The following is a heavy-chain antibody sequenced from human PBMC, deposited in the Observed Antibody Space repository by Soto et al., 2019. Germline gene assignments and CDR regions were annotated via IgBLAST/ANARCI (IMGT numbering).Heavy chain of an antibody. V-gene: IGHV3-23*01. CDR2: ISGSGGST. D-gene: IGHD3-22*01. J-gene: IGHJ4*02. Sequence: GGSLRLSCAASGFTFSSYAMSWVRQAPGKGLEWVSAISGSGGSTYYADSVKGRFTISRDNSKNTLYLQMNSLRAEDTAVYYCAKDYSSGYFVVNGAYDYWGQGTLVTVSS. CDR3: AKDYSSGYFVVNGAYDY. CDR1: GFTFSSYA.